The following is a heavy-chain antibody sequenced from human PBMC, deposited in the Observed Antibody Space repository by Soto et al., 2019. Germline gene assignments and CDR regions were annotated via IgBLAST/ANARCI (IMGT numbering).Heavy chain of an antibody. Sequence: GGSLRLSCAASGFTFSSYGMHWVRQAPGKGLEWVAVIWYDGSNKYYADSVKGRFTISRDNSKNTLYLQMNSLRAEDTAVYYCARGGLTGTTVTDYFDYWGQGTLVTVSS. CDR2: IWYDGSNK. CDR1: GFTFSSYG. J-gene: IGHJ4*02. D-gene: IGHD4-17*01. V-gene: IGHV3-33*01. CDR3: ARGGLTGTTVTDYFDY.